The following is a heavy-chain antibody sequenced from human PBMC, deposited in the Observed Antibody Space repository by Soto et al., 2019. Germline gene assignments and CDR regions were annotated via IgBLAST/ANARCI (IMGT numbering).Heavy chain of an antibody. CDR3: ARESEDLTSNFDY. V-gene: IGHV3-21*06. CDR2: ISSTTNYI. Sequence: GGSLRLSCAASGFTFGSYWMSWVRQAPGKGLEWVSSISSTTNYIYYGDSMKGRFTISRDNAKNSLYLEMNSLRAEDTAVYYCARESEDLTSNFDYWGQGTLVTVSS. J-gene: IGHJ4*02. CDR1: GFTFGSYW.